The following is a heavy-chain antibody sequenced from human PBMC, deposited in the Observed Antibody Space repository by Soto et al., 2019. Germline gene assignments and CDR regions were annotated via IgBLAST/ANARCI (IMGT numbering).Heavy chain of an antibody. J-gene: IGHJ4*02. CDR3: ARVSYYDSSGYYDY. D-gene: IGHD3-22*01. CDR2: IWYDGSNK. Sequence: GGSLRLSCAASGFTFSSYGMHWVRQAPGKGLEWVAVIWYDGSNKYHADSVKGRFTISRDNSKNTLYLQMNSLRAEDTAVYYCARVSYYDSSGYYDYWGQGTLVTVSS. CDR1: GFTFSSYG. V-gene: IGHV3-33*01.